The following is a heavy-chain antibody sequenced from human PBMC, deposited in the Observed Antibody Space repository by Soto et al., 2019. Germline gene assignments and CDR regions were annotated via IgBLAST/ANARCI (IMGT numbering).Heavy chain of an antibody. D-gene: IGHD3-22*01. CDR3: ARDPDSSGYYYLSYYFDY. CDR2: ISSSSSYI. Sequence: GGSLRLSCAASGFTFSSYSMNWVRQAPGKGLEWVSSISSSSSYIYYADSVKGRFTISRDNAKNSLYLQMNSLRAEDTAVYYCARDPDSSGYYYLSYYFDYWGQGTLVTVSS. CDR1: GFTFSSYS. V-gene: IGHV3-21*01. J-gene: IGHJ4*02.